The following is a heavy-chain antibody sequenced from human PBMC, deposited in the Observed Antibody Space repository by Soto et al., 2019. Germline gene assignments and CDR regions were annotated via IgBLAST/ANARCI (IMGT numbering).Heavy chain of an antibody. CDR1: GGTFGSQG. J-gene: IGHJ4*02. V-gene: IGHV1-69*13. D-gene: IGHD5-18*01. CDR3: ARGAMDNFDY. CDR2: FIAMLGTP. Sequence: SVKVSCKASGGTFGSQGIAWVRQAPGQGLEWMGGFIAMLGTPNYAKKVQGRATISEDESLTSSYLELRSLRSEDTGVYLCARGAMDNFDYWGQGTVVTVSS.